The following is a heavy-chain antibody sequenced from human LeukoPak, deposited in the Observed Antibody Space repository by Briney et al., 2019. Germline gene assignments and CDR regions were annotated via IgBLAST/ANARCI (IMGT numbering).Heavy chain of an antibody. J-gene: IGHJ3*02. CDR2: IYHSGST. CDR1: GGSISSSSYY. D-gene: IGHD6-13*01. CDR3: ARAYSSSWYPNRRGAFDI. V-gene: IGHV4-39*07. Sequence: KPSETLSLTCTVSGGSISSSSYYWGWIRQPPGKGLEWTGSIYHSGSTYYNPSLKSRVTISVDTSKNQFSLKLSSVTAADTAVYYCARAYSSSWYPNRRGAFDIWGQGTMVTVSS.